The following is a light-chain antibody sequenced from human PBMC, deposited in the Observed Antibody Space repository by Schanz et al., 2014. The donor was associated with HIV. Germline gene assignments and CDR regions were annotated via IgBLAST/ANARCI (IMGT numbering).Light chain of an antibody. Sequence: QSALTQPASVSGSPGQSITISCTGANSDVGSYNLVSWYQQHPGKAPKLMIFEVSKRPSGISDRFSGSKSGNTASLTISGLQAEDEADYYCSSYTSSSSWVFGGGTKSPS. V-gene: IGLV2-14*02. CDR1: NSDVGSYNL. CDR3: SSYTSSSSWV. J-gene: IGLJ3*02. CDR2: EVS.